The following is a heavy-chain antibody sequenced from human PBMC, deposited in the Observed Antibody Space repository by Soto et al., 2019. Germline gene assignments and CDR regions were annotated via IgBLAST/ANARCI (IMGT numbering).Heavy chain of an antibody. V-gene: IGHV3-11*01. CDR3: ARQAARNYIDS. CDR1: GFTFSDYS. CDR2: IDSRGRTL. Sequence: GGSLRLSCVASGFTFSDYSVSWIRQAPGKGLEWLAFIDSRGRTLSYADSVRGRFTISRDNAENSVYLQMDSLRADDTAVYYCARQAARNYIDSWGQGNSVTVSS. J-gene: IGHJ4*02. D-gene: IGHD6-6*01.